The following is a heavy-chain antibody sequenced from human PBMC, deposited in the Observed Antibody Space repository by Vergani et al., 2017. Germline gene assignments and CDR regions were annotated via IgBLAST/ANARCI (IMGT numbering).Heavy chain of an antibody. CDR2: MNPNSGNT. D-gene: IGHD2-2*01. V-gene: IGHV1-8*01. Sequence: QVQLVQSGAEVKKPGASVKVSCKASGYTFTSYDINWVRQATGQGLEWMRWMNPNSGNTGDAQKFQGRVTMTRNTSISTAYMELSSLRSEDTAVYYCARGRRGCSSTSCYKYYFDYWGQGTLVTVSS. J-gene: IGHJ4*02. CDR3: ARGRRGCSSTSCYKYYFDY. CDR1: GYTFTSYD.